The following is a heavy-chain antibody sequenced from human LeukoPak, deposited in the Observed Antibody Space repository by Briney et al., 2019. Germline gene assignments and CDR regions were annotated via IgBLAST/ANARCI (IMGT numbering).Heavy chain of an antibody. D-gene: IGHD3-16*01. CDR2: ISGSGDNT. CDR1: GFTFSSYA. J-gene: IGHJ6*02. CDR3: ARGGGLDV. V-gene: IGHV3-23*01. Sequence: GGSLRLSCAASGFTFSSYAMSWVRQAPGKGLEWVSGISGSGDNTYYADSVKGRFIISRDNSKNSLYLQMSNLRAEDTAVYFCARGGGLDVWGQGATVTVSS.